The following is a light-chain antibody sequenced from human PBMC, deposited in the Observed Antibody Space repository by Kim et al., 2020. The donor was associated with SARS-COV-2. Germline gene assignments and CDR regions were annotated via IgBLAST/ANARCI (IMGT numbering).Light chain of an antibody. CDR1: QSISIW. CDR3: QQYYDYPRT. V-gene: IGKV1-5*03. J-gene: IGKJ1*01. CDR2: KAS. Sequence: ASVGDRVTLTCRASQSISIWLAWYQQKPGKAPNLLIYKASTLESGVPSRFSGSGSGTEFTLTISSLQPDDFATYYCQQYYDYPRTFGQGTKVDIK.